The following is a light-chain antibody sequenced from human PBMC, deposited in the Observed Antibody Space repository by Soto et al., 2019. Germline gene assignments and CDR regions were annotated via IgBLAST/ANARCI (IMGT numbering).Light chain of an antibody. CDR3: QQYGSSPPYT. J-gene: IGKJ2*01. CDR2: GVS. CDR1: QSVSSRY. V-gene: IGKV3-20*01. Sequence: EIVLTQSPGTLSLSPGERATLSCRASQSVSSRYLAWYQQKPGQAPRLLIYGVSSRATVIPDRFSGSGSGTDFTLTISRLEPEDFAVYYCQQYGSSPPYTFGQGTKLEIK.